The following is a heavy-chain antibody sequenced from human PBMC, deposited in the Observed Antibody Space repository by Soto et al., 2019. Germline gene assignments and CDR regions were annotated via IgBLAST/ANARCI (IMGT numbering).Heavy chain of an antibody. V-gene: IGHV3-53*01. CDR3: ARAREPEYSSAIFFDI. D-gene: IGHD5-18*01. CDR1: GLTGSSSY. J-gene: IGHJ4*01. CDR2: IYSAGST. Sequence: GGSLRLSCAASGLTGSSSYMSWVRQAPGKGLQWVSVIYSAGSTYYANSVKGRFTISRDISTNMVYLQISSLTDEDTAVYYCARAREPEYSSAIFFDIWGHGALVTFSS.